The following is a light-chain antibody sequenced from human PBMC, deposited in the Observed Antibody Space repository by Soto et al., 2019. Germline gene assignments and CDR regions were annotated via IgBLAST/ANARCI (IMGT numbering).Light chain of an antibody. CDR2: GAS. CDR3: QQYGSTPRT. Sequence: EIVLTQSPGTLSLSPGERATLSCRASQSFTSSSLAWYHQKPGQAPRLLIYGASSRATGIPDRFSGSGSGTDFTLTISRLEPEDFAVYYCQQYGSTPRTFGQGTRLEIK. J-gene: IGKJ2*02. CDR1: QSFTSSS. V-gene: IGKV3-20*01.